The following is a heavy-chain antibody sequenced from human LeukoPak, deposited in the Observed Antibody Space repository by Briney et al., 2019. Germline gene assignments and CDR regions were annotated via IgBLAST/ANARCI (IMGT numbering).Heavy chain of an antibody. V-gene: IGHV3-48*04. CDR1: GFSFTSYG. D-gene: IGHD6-19*01. CDR2: ISSTSGTI. CDR3: ARVSFTSAWSFDY. J-gene: IGHJ4*02. Sequence: GGSLRLSCTDSGFSFTSYGMNWVRQAPGKGLEWVSYISSTSGTIQYADSVNGRFTTSRDNAKNSLYLQIDGLRAEDTAVYYCARVSFTSAWSFDYWGPGTLVTVSS.